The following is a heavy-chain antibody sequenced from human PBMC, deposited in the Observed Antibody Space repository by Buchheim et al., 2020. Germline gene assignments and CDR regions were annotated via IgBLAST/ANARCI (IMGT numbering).Heavy chain of an antibody. CDR1: GFTFSSYA. V-gene: IGHV3-23*01. D-gene: IGHD1-1*01. CDR3: AKGGWNEN. CDR2: IVGSDDST. J-gene: IGHJ4*02. Sequence: EVQLLESGGGLVQPGGSLRLSCAASGFTFSSYAMTWVRQAPGKGLEWVSSIVGSDDSTYYADSVKGRFTISRDNSKSTLFLQMNSLRVEDTAVYYCAKGGWNENWGLGTL.